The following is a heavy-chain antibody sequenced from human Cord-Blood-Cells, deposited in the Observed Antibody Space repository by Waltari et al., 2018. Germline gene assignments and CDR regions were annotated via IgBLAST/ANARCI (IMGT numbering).Heavy chain of an antibody. J-gene: IGHJ4*02. V-gene: IGHV4-34*01. Sequence: QVQLQQWGAGLLKPSETLSLTCAVYGGSFSGYYWSWIRQPPGKGLEWIGEIKHSGSTNYNPSRKSRVTISVDTSKNQFSLKLSSVTAADTAVYYCARGLAYYDFWSGYYYFDYWGQGTLVTVSS. CDR1: GGSFSGYY. CDR3: ARGLAYYDFWSGYYYFDY. D-gene: IGHD3-3*01. CDR2: IKHSGST.